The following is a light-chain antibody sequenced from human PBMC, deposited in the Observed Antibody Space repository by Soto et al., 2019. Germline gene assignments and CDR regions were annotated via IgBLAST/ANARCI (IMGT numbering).Light chain of an antibody. J-gene: IGKJ5*01. CDR2: DAS. V-gene: IGKV3-11*01. Sequence: EIVLPQSPATLSLSPGERATLSCRASQSVTNYLAWYQQKPGQAPRLLIYDASNRATGIPARFSGSGSGTDFTLTISSLEPEDIAVYYCQKRSNWPSITFGQGTRLEIK. CDR3: QKRSNWPSIT. CDR1: QSVTNY.